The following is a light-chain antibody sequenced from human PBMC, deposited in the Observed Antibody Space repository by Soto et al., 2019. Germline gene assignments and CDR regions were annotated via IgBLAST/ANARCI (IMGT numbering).Light chain of an antibody. Sequence: DIQMTQSPSSLSASVGDRVTITCQASQDISNYLNWYQQKPGKAPKLLIYDASNLETGVPSRFSGSGSWTDFTFTISSLQPEDIATYYCQQYDNPFGPGTKVDIK. CDR1: QDISNY. CDR3: QQYDNP. CDR2: DAS. V-gene: IGKV1-33*01. J-gene: IGKJ3*01.